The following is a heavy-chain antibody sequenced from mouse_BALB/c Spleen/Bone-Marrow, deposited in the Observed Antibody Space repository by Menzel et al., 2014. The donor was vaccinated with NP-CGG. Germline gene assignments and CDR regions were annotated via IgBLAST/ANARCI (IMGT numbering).Heavy chain of an antibody. J-gene: IGHJ2*01. CDR1: GYAFTNYL. Sequence: QVQLHQSGAELVRPGTSVKVSCKASGYAFTNYLIEWVKQRPGQGLEWIGVINPGSGGTNYNEKFKGKATLTADKSSSTAYMQLSSLTSDDSAVYFCAREGYGYFHYWGQGTTLTVSS. CDR2: INPGSGGT. V-gene: IGHV1-54*01. D-gene: IGHD2-10*02. CDR3: AREGYGYFHY.